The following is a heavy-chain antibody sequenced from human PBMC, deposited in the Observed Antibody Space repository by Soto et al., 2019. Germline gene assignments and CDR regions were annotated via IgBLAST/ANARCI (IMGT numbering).Heavy chain of an antibody. CDR2: IIPIFGTA. CDR3: ARVEYSSSKTLDY. J-gene: IGHJ4*02. D-gene: IGHD6-6*01. V-gene: IGHV1-69*13. Sequence: SVKVSCKASGGTFSSYAISWVRQAPGQGLEWMGGIIPIFGTANYAQKFQGRVTITADESTSTAYMELSSLRSEDTAVYYCARVEYSSSKTLDYWGQGTLVTVSS. CDR1: GGTFSSYA.